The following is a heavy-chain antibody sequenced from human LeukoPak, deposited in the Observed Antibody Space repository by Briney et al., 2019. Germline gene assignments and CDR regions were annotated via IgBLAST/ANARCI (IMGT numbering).Heavy chain of an antibody. V-gene: IGHV3-23*01. J-gene: IGHJ4*02. D-gene: IGHD5-18*01. CDR3: AKRVAASSGANDY. CDR2: ISATGAST. Sequence: GGSLRLSCAASGFTFSSYAMTWVRQAPGKGLEWVSAISATGASTYYADSVKGRFTISRDNSKDTLFLQMNSLRAEDTAVYYCAKRVAASSGANDYWGQGTLVTVSS. CDR1: GFTFSSYA.